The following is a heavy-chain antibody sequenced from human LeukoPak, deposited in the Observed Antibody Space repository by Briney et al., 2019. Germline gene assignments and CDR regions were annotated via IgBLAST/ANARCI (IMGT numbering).Heavy chain of an antibody. D-gene: IGHD5-12*01. CDR2: ISWDGGST. V-gene: IGHV3-43D*03. CDR3: AASGYDYDYYYYMDV. Sequence: GGSLRLSCAASGFTFDDYAMHWVRQAPGKGLEWVSLISWDGGSTYYADSVKGRFTISRDNSKNSLYLQMNSLRADDTAVYYCAASGYDYDYYYYMDVWGKGTTVTISS. CDR1: GFTFDDYA. J-gene: IGHJ6*03.